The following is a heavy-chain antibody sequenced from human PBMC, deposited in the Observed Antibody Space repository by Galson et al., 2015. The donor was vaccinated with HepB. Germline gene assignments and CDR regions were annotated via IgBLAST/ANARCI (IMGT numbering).Heavy chain of an antibody. CDR1: GFTFSSYA. CDR3: ASDLGYCSGGSCFSRLDY. Sequence: SLRLSCAASGFTFSSYAMHWVRQAPGKGLEWVAVISYDGSNKYYADSAKGRFTISRDNAKNSLYLQMNSLRAEDTAVYYCASDLGYCSGGSCFSRLDYWGQGTLVTVSS. D-gene: IGHD2-15*01. V-gene: IGHV3-30-3*01. J-gene: IGHJ4*02. CDR2: ISYDGSNK.